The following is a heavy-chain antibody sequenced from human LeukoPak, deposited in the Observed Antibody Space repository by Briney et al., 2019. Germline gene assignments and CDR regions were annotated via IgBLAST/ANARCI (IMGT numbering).Heavy chain of an antibody. CDR1: GFTVSSNY. Sequence: GSLRLSCAASGFTVSSNYMSWVRQAPGKGLEWIGSIYYTGSTYYNPSLKSRVTISVDTSKNQFSLKLSSLTAADTAVYYCASRTPSIAALLGYYYMDVWGKGTTVTVSS. CDR2: IYYTGST. D-gene: IGHD6-6*01. CDR3: ASRTPSIAALLGYYYMDV. V-gene: IGHV4-39*07. J-gene: IGHJ6*03.